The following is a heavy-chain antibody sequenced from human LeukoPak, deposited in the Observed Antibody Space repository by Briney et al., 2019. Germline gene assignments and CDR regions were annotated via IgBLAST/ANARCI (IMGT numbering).Heavy chain of an antibody. CDR3: AKDRRLSGWYFDT. V-gene: IGHV3-30*02. J-gene: IGHJ4*02. CDR1: GFSFSNSG. Sequence: GGSLRLSCVGSGFSFSNSGMHWVRQAPGKGLEWVAFMPYDGGDKYYADSVKGRLTISRDNSKNTLYLQMNSLRAEDTAEYYCAKDRRLSGWYFDTWGQGTLVTVSS. D-gene: IGHD6-19*01. CDR2: MPYDGGDK.